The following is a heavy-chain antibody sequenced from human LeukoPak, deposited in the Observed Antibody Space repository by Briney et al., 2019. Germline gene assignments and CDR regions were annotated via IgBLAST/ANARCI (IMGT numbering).Heavy chain of an antibody. Sequence: GGSLRLSCAAYGFTFSSYAMNWVRQAPGKGLEWVSVISDSGGSTLYADSVKGRFTVSRDNSKNTLYLQMNSLGVEDTAVYYCAKSGMIRGAMDVWGQGTTVTVSS. CDR1: GFTFSSYA. CDR2: ISDSGGST. D-gene: IGHD3-10*01. CDR3: AKSGMIRGAMDV. J-gene: IGHJ6*02. V-gene: IGHV3-23*01.